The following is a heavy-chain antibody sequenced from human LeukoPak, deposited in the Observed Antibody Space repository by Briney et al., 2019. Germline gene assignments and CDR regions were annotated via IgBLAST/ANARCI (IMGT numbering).Heavy chain of an antibody. Sequence: GGSLRLSCAASGFTVSSNYMSWVRQAPGKGLEWVSVIYSGGSTYYADSVKGRFTISRDNSKNTLYLQMNSLRAEDTAVYYCAKDLYGDQPDDYWGQGTLVTVSS. J-gene: IGHJ4*02. V-gene: IGHV3-53*01. D-gene: IGHD4-17*01. CDR2: IYSGGST. CDR1: GFTVSSNY. CDR3: AKDLYGDQPDDY.